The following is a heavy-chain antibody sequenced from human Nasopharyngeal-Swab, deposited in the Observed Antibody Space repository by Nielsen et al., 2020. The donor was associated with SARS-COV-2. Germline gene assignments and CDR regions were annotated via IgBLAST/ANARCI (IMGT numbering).Heavy chain of an antibody. CDR1: GFTFDDYA. Sequence: SLKISCAASGFTFDDYAMHWVRQAPGKGLEWVSGISWNSGSIGYADSVKGRFTISRDNAKNSLYLQMNSLRAEDTAVYYCARGGPVQIFGVAGAFDIWGQGTMVTVSS. CDR2: ISWNSGSI. CDR3: ARGGPVQIFGVAGAFDI. V-gene: IGHV3-9*01. J-gene: IGHJ3*02. D-gene: IGHD3-3*01.